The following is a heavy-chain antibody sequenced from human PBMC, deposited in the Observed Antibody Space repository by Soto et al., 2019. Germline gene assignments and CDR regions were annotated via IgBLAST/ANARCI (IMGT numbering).Heavy chain of an antibody. CDR3: ARTAAAGWFDP. V-gene: IGHV4-61*08. D-gene: IGHD6-13*01. CDR2: IYYSGST. Sequence: SQTLSLTCTVSGGSISSDDYYWSWIRQPPGKGLEWIGYIYYSGSTNYNPSLKSRVTISVDTSKNQFSLKLSSVTAADTAVYYCARTAAAGWFDPWGQGNLVTGS. J-gene: IGHJ5*02. CDR1: GGSISSDDYY.